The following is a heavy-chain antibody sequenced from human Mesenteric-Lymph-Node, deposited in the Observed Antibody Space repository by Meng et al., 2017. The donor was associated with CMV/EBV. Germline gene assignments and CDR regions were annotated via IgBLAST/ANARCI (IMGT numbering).Heavy chain of an antibody. CDR1: GWSFTGYY. CDR3: ARHQRWLKSEGGFNY. V-gene: IGHV4-34*01. CDR2: INHSGST. J-gene: IGHJ4*02. Sequence: VPLQHVGEGLLKRSESLSLTWARYGWSFTGYYCLRIRQPPGKGLGWIGEINHSGSTNYHPSRMSRVTISVDTPKNQFSLKLSSVTAADTAVYYCARHQRWLKSEGGFNYWGQGTLVTVSS. D-gene: IGHD4-23*01.